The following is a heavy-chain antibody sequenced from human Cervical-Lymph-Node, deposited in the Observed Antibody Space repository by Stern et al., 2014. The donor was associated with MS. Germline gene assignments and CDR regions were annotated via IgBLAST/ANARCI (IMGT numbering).Heavy chain of an antibody. J-gene: IGHJ4*02. CDR2: INHGGGST. D-gene: IGHD6-19*01. Sequence: VQLEGSGAEVKKPGASVKVSCKAFGYTFTSNKMHWVRQAPGQGLEWMGIINHGGGSTRYAQKLQGRVTMTRDTSTSTVYMELTSLRSEDTAVYSCARDNGGWSVDSWGQGTLVIVSS. CDR3: ARDNGGWSVDS. V-gene: IGHV1-46*01. CDR1: GYTFTSNK.